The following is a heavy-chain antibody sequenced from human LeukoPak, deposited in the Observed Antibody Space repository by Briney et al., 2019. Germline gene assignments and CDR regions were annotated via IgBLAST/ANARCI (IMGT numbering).Heavy chain of an antibody. J-gene: IGHJ3*02. CDR2: IKQDGGEI. D-gene: IGHD3-3*01. Sequence: PGGSLRLSCAASGFTFNYYWMTWVRQAPGKGLEWVANIKQDGGEIYYVDSVKGRFTVSGDNAKKSLYLQMNSLRAEDTAVYYCARVLLPLGVVIVFNGFDIWGQGTMVTVSS. V-gene: IGHV3-7*01. CDR1: GFTFNYYW. CDR3: ARVLLPLGVVIVFNGFDI.